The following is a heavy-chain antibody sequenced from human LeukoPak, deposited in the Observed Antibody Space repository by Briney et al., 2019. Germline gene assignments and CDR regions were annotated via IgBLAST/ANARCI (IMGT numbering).Heavy chain of an antibody. V-gene: IGHV3-74*01. CDR3: ASDGAYAMAV. CDR1: GSAFSRSW. D-gene: IGHD1-26*01. Sequence: GGSLRLSCAASGSAFSRSWIHWVREAPGKGLVWVSHINNDASRTTYADSVRGRFTISRDNAKNTVSLQMNSLRAEDTAVYYCASDGAYAMAVWGQGTTVTVSS. J-gene: IGHJ6*02. CDR2: INNDASRT.